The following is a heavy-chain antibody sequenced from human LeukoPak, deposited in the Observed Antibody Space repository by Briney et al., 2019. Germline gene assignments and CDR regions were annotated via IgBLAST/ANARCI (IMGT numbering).Heavy chain of an antibody. CDR1: GFTFSSYW. V-gene: IGHV3-74*01. CDR3: ARSGGYSYGYPFDY. Sequence: GGSLRLSCAASGFTFSSYWMHWVRQVPGKGLVWFSRINADGSSTSYADSVKGRFTISRDNAKNTQYLQMNTLRAEDTAVYFCARSGGYSYGYPFDYWGQGTLVTVSS. J-gene: IGHJ4*02. D-gene: IGHD5-18*01. CDR2: INADGSST.